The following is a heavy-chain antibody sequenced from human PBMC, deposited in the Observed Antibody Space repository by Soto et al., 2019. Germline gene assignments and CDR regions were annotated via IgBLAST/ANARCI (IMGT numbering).Heavy chain of an antibody. D-gene: IGHD2-21*02. Sequence: ASVKVSCKVSGYTLTELSMHWVRQAPGKELEWMGGFDPEDGETIYAQKFQGRVTMTEDTSTDTAYMELSSLRSEDTAVYYCARSIVVVTALDYWGQGTLVTVSS. CDR3: ARSIVVVTALDY. CDR2: FDPEDGET. V-gene: IGHV1-24*01. J-gene: IGHJ4*02. CDR1: GYTLTELS.